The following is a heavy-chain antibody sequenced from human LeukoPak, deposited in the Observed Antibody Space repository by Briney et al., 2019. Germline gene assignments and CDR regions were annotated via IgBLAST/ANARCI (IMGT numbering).Heavy chain of an antibody. CDR1: GFTFSNSW. D-gene: IGHD4-11*01. V-gene: IGHV3-74*03. CDR2: MNSDGRIT. Sequence: GGSLRLSCEASGFTFSNSWMHWVRQAPGEGLVWVSRMNSDGRITKYADSVKGRFTISRDNAKNTLYLQMNSLRAEDTAVYYCARGGNYRLDYWGQGTLVTVSS. CDR3: ARGGNYRLDY. J-gene: IGHJ4*02.